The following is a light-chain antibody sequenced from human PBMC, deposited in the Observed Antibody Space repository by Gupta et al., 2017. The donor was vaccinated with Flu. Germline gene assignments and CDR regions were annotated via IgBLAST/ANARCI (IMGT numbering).Light chain of an antibody. CDR1: SSDVGTYNR. J-gene: IGLJ1*01. Sequence: QPALPQPASVSRSPAPSVTSSCTGTSSDVGTYNRVSWYQHSPGTAPKLMIYESGNPPSVVPDRSAGYKAGKTAFMTISGHERDDDAYYYCSSYTSSYTVVFGTGTKVTVL. V-gene: IGLV2-18*02. CDR3: SSYTSSYTVV. CDR2: ESG.